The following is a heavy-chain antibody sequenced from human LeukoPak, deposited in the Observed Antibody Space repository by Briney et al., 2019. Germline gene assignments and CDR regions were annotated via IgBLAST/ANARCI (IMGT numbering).Heavy chain of an antibody. V-gene: IGHV4-34*01. CDR2: INHSGST. D-gene: IGHD3-3*01. CDR1: GGSFSGYY. J-gene: IGHJ5*02. CDR3: ARDPPSHDTIFGVVIRNRLWFDP. Sequence: SETLSLTCAVYGGSFSGYYWSWIRQPPGKGLEWIGEINHSGSTNYNPSLKSRVTISVDTSKNQFSLKLSSVTAADTAVYYCARDPPSHDTIFGVVIRNRLWFDPWGQGTLVTVSS.